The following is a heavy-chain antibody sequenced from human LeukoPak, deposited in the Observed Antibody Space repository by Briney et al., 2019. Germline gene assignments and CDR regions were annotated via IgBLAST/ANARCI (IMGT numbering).Heavy chain of an antibody. CDR1: GGSFSGYY. V-gene: IGHV4-34*01. CDR2: INHSGST. CDR3: ARHGYYYFDY. J-gene: IGHJ4*02. D-gene: IGHD5-24*01. Sequence: PSETLSLTCAVYGGSFSGYYWSWIRQPPGKGLEWIGEINHSGSTNYNPSLKSRVTMSVDTPKNQFSLKLSSVTAADTAVYYCARHGYYYFDYWGQGTLVTVSS.